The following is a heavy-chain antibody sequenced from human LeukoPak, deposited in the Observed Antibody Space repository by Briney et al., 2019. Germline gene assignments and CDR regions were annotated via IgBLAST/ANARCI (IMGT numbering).Heavy chain of an antibody. Sequence: ASVKVSCKASGYTFTSYGISWVRQAPGQGLEWMGWISAYNGNTNYAQKLQGRVTMTTDTSTSTAYMELRSLRSDDTAVYYCARDHAGYIVVAPAVHFDYWGQGTLVTVSS. CDR3: ARDHAGYIVVAPAVHFDY. J-gene: IGHJ4*02. D-gene: IGHD2-2*01. CDR1: GYTFTSYG. V-gene: IGHV1-18*04. CDR2: ISAYNGNT.